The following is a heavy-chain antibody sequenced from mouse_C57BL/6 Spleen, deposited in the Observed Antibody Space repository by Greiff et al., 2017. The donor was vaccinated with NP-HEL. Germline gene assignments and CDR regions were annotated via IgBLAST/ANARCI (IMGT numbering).Heavy chain of an antibody. D-gene: IGHD4-1*01. J-gene: IGHJ2*01. CDR2: IHPNSGST. CDR3: ARPTNFYFDY. Sequence: QVQLQQSGAELVKPGASVKLSCKASGYTFTSYWMHWVKQRPGHGLAWIGMIHPNSGSTNYNEKFTSKATLTVDKSSSTAYMQLSSLTSEDSAVYYCARPTNFYFDYWGQGTTLAVSS. V-gene: IGHV1-64*01. CDR1: GYTFTSYW.